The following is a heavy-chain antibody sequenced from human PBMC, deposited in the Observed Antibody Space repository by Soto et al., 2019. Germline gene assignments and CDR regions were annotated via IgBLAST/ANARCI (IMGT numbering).Heavy chain of an antibody. V-gene: IGHV4-31*03. CDR1: GGSISSGDYY. CDR3: ASYKTGDAFDI. Sequence: QVQLQESGPGLVKPSQTLSLTCTVSGGSISSGDYYWSWIRQHPGKDLEWIGYTYYRGSTYYNPSLKXGXTXSLXTSKNQSSLKLSSVTAADTAVYYCASYKTGDAFDIWGQGTMVTVSS. D-gene: IGHD1-1*01. CDR2: TYYRGST. J-gene: IGHJ3*02.